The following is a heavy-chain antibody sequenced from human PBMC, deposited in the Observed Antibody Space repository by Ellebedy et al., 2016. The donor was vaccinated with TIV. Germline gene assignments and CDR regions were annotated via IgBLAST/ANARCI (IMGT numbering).Heavy chain of an antibody. CDR2: FYNSVNT. J-gene: IGHJ4*02. CDR3: ARFFESGSTGNY. V-gene: IGHV4-59*08. D-gene: IGHD3-10*01. CDR1: GGSXRSYY. Sequence: MPSETLSLTCTVSGGSXRSYYXRWIPXPPGKGLAWIGYFYNSVNTIYNPSLKSRVSMSVDTSKNQVSLKLRSVTAEDTAVYYCARFFESGSTGNYWGQGTLVTVSS.